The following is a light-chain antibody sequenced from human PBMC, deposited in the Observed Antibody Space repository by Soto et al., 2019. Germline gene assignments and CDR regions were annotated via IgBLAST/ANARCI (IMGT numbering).Light chain of an antibody. CDR1: QSLVHSDGIAY. J-gene: IGKJ5*01. Sequence: DVVITQSPLSLPVTLGQPASISCRSNQSLVHSDGIAYFSWFQQRPGRSPRRLIYKVSNRDSGVPARFSGSGSGTDFALKISRVEAEDVGVYYCMQGTHWPITFGQGTRLRL. CDR2: KVS. V-gene: IGKV2-30*02. CDR3: MQGTHWPIT.